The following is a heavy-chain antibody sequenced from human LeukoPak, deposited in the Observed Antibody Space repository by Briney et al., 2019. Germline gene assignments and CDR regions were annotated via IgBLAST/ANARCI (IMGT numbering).Heavy chain of an antibody. CDR3: ARVHYYDSKGNWFDP. J-gene: IGHJ5*02. V-gene: IGHV1-8*01. CDR2: MNPNSGNT. D-gene: IGHD3-22*01. Sequence: ASVKVSCKASGYTFTNYDINWVRQATGQGLEWMGWMNPNSGNTGYAQKFQGRVTKTRAPSINTAYMELNSLRSEDTAVYYCARVHYYDSKGNWFDPRGQGTLVSVSS. CDR1: GYTFTNYD.